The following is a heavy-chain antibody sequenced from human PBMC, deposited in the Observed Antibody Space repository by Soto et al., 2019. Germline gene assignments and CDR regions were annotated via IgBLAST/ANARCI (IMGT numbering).Heavy chain of an antibody. Sequence: QTGGSLRLSCAASGFTFSSYSMNWVRQAPGKGLEWVSYISSSSSTIYYADSVKGRFTISRDNAKNSLYLQMNSLRDEDTAVYYCARGEAYSIYYYGMDVWGQGTTVTVSS. CDR2: ISSSSSTI. V-gene: IGHV3-48*02. CDR3: ARGEAYSIYYYGMDV. CDR1: GFTFSSYS. J-gene: IGHJ6*02. D-gene: IGHD4-4*01.